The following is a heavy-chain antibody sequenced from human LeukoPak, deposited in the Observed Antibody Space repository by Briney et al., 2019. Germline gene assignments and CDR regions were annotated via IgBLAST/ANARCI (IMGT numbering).Heavy chain of an antibody. D-gene: IGHD3-10*01. J-gene: IGHJ4*02. CDR3: AKDYYGSGSYYPLYYFDY. Sequence: SVKVSCKASGGTFSSYAISWVRQAPGQGLEWMGGIIPIFGTANYAQKFQGRVTITTDESTSTAYMELSSLRSEDTAVYYCAKDYYGSGSYYPLYYFDYWGQGTLVTVSS. CDR1: GGTFSSYA. CDR2: IIPIFGTA. V-gene: IGHV1-69*05.